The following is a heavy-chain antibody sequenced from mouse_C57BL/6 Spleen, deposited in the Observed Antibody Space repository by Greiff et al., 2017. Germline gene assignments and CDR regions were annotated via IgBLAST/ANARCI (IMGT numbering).Heavy chain of an antibody. Sequence: DVHLVESGGGLVKPGGSLKLSCAASGFTFSSYTMSWVRQTPEKRLEWVATISGGGGNTYYPDSVKGRFTISRDNAKNTLYLQMSSLMSEDTSVYYCARGEHPWFAYWGQGTLVTVSA. CDR2: ISGGGGNT. CDR3: ARGEHPWFAY. V-gene: IGHV5-9*04. J-gene: IGHJ3*01. CDR1: GFTFSSYT.